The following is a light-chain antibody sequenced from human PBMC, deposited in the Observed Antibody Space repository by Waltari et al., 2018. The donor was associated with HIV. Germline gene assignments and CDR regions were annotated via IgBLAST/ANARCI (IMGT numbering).Light chain of an antibody. J-gene: IGLJ3*02. CDR1: SSDVGSYNV. Sequence: GQSITISCTGTSSDVGSYNVVSWYQQHPGKAPKLMIYEDNKRPSGVSNRFSGSKSGNTASLTISGLQAEDEADYSCCSYAGSSTWVFGGGTKLTVL. V-gene: IGLV2-23*01. CDR3: CSYAGSSTWV. CDR2: EDN.